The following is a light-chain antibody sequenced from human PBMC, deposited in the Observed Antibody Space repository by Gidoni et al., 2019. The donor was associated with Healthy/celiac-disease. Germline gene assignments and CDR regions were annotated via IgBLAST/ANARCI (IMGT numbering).Light chain of an antibody. CDR3: QQYNNWPYT. Sequence: EIVMTQSPATLSVSTGERATLSCRASQSVSSNLAWYQQKPGHAPRLLIYGASTRDTGITPRFSGSGSGTEFTLTISSLQSEDFAVYYCQQYNNWPYTFGQGTKLEIK. CDR2: GAS. CDR1: QSVSSN. V-gene: IGKV3-15*01. J-gene: IGKJ2*01.